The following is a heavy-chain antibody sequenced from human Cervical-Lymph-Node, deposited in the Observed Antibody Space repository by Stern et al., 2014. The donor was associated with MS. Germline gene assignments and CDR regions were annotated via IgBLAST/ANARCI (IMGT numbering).Heavy chain of an antibody. V-gene: IGHV4-59*01. CDR1: GGSISSYY. CDR3: ATLTTVTSRFDY. D-gene: IGHD4-17*01. Sequence: QLQLQESGPGLVKPSETLSLTCAVSGGSISSYYWSWIRQPPWKGLEWIGFIYYTGITNYNPSLKTRVTISVDTSNNHFSLKLSSVTAADTAVYYCATLTTVTSRFDYWGHGTLVTVSS. CDR2: IYYTGIT. J-gene: IGHJ4*01.